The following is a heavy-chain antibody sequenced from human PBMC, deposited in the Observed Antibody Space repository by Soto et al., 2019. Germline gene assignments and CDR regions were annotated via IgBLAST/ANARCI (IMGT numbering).Heavy chain of an antibody. D-gene: IGHD6-13*01. J-gene: IGHJ4*02. V-gene: IGHV4-61*01. CDR3: ARVIAAAGIDY. CDR1: GGSVSSGSYY. CDR2: IYYSGST. Sequence: SETLSLTCTVSGGSVSSGSYYWSWIWQPPGKGLEWIGYIYYSGSTNYNPSLKSRVTISVDTSKNQFSLKLSSVTAADTAVYYCARVIAAAGIDYWGQGTLVTVSS.